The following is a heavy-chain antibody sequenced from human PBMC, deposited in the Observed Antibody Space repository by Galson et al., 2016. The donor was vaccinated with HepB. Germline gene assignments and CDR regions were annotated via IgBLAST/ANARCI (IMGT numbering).Heavy chain of an antibody. J-gene: IGHJ5*02. CDR1: GFTFNTYA. CDR3: ARNRHCSGGSCYGA. Sequence: SLRLSCAASGFTFNTYAMTWVRQAPGKGLECVATISGNGIGTAYAGSVKGRFTISRDNSKNTVYLQMNSLRAEDTAVDYCARNRHCSGGSCYGAWGQGTLVTVSS. D-gene: IGHD2-15*01. V-gene: IGHV3-23*01. CDR2: ISGNGIGT.